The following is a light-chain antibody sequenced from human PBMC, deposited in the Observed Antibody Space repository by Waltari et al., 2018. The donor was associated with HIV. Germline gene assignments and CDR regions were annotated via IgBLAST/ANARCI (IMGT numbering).Light chain of an antibody. CDR3: AAWDNSLIWV. CDR1: NSKLGINL. V-gene: IGLV1-47*01. Sequence: QSVLPQPHSASGTPGQTVTISCSGSNSKLGINLVYWYQQFPGTTPKVLIYRNNQRPSGIPDRFSGSRSGTSASLSITGLRSEDEADYYCAAWDNSLIWVFGGGTKLTVL. CDR2: RNN. J-gene: IGLJ3*02.